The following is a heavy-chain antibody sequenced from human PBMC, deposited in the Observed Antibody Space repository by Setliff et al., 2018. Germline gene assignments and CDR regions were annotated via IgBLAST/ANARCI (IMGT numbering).Heavy chain of an antibody. Sequence: HPGGSLSLSCAASGFSFSNYWMHWVRQAPGKGLVWVSRINSDGSSTNYADSVKGQFTVSRDNAENTLYLQMNSLGAEDTAVYYCARDGHNVYYFDYWGLGTLVTVSS. CDR2: INSDGSST. D-gene: IGHD1-1*01. CDR3: ARDGHNVYYFDY. V-gene: IGHV3-74*01. J-gene: IGHJ4*02. CDR1: GFSFSNYW.